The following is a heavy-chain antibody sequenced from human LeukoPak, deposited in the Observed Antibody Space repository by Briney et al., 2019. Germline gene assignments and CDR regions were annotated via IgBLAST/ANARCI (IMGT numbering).Heavy chain of an antibody. CDR1: GFTFSSYA. CDR3: AKANWISSADAVF. V-gene: IGHV3-23*01. CDR2: LRGNGDT. Sequence: GGSLRLSCAASGFTFSSYAMSWVREAPARGLEWVSSLRGNGDTFYADSVKGRFTVSRDDSRNTVYLQLNNLRVEDTAIYYCAKANWISSADAVFWGQGTVVTVSS. D-gene: IGHD2-2*03. J-gene: IGHJ4*02.